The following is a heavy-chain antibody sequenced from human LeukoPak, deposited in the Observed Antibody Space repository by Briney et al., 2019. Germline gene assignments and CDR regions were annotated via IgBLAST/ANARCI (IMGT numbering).Heavy chain of an antibody. D-gene: IGHD3-22*01. J-gene: IGHJ4*02. CDR2: INPNNGGT. V-gene: IGHV1-2*06. CDR3: ARDGRYYDSSAYPYYFDY. Sequence: ASVKVSCKASGYTFTGYYMHWVRQAPGQGLEWMGRINPNNGGTNYAQKFQGRVTMTGDTSISTAYMELSSLRSEDTAVYYCARDGRYYDSSAYPYYFDYWGQGTLVTVSS. CDR1: GYTFTGYY.